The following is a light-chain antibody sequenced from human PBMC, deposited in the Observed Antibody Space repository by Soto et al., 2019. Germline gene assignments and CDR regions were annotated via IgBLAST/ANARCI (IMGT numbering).Light chain of an antibody. J-gene: IGLJ1*01. CDR2: DVN. CDR3: CSYAGNFADV. CDR1: SSDVGVYNL. Sequence: QSVLTQPRSVSDSPGQSVAISCIGTSSDVGVYNLVSWYQQYPGKAPKLLIYDVNKRPSGVPDRFSGSKSGNTASLTISGLQAEDEADYYCCSYAGNFADVFGTGTQVTVL. V-gene: IGLV2-11*01.